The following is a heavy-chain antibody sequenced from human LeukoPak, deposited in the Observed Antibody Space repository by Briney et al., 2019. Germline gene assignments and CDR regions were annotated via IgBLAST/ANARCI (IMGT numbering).Heavy chain of an antibody. D-gene: IGHD1-14*01. V-gene: IGHV4-59*08. CDR1: GCTINNYY. CDR2: INYSGAT. CDR3: ARQPGGTAAFDI. J-gene: IGHJ3*02. Sequence: SDTLSLTCTVSGCTINNYYWSWIRQPPGKGLEWIGYINYSGATNYNPSLKRRLTTSVDTSKNQFSLILTSVTAADTAVYYCARQPGGTAAFDIWGQGTMVTVSS.